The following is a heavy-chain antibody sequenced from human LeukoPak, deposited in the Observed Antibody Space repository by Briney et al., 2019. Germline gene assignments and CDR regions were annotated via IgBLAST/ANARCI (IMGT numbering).Heavy chain of an antibody. D-gene: IGHD3-22*01. CDR3: AREVMIGAFDI. CDR1: GYTFTTYG. V-gene: IGHV7-4-1*02. J-gene: IGHJ3*02. CDR2: INTNTGNP. Sequence: ASVKVSCKASGYTFTTYGINWVRQAPGQGLEWMGWINTNTGNPTYAQGFTGWFVFSVDTSVSTAYLQISSLKAEDTAVYYCAREVMIGAFDIWGRGTMVTVSS.